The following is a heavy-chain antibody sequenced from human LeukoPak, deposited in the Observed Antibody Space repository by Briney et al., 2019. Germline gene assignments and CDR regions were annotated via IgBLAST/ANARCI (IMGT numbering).Heavy chain of an antibody. CDR1: GFSFSIHG. CDR3: AHGSMYQLDY. J-gene: IGHJ4*02. D-gene: IGHD2-2*01. Sequence: GGSLRLSCAASGFSFSIHGMSGVRHAPGKGLECVSGIIGGAGVTYYADSVKGRFTISRDNAKNTLYLQMNSLRAEDTAVYYCAHGSMYQLDYWGQGTLVTVSS. V-gene: IGHV3-23*01. CDR2: IIGGAGVT.